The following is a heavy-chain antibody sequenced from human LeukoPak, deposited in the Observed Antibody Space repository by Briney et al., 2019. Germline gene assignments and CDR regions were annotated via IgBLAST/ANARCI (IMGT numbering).Heavy chain of an antibody. CDR1: GGSISSYY. Sequence: SETLSLTCTVSGGSISSYYWSWIRQPPGKGLEWIGYIYYSGSTNYNPSLKSRVNISVDTSKSQFSLKLSSVTAADTAVYYCARRDSSGWYDFDYWGQGTLVSVSS. J-gene: IGHJ4*02. CDR2: IYYSGST. V-gene: IGHV4-59*08. CDR3: ARRDSSGWYDFDY. D-gene: IGHD6-19*01.